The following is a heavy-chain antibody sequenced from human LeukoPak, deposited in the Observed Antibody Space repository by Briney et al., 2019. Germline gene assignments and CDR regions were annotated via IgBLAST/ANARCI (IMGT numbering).Heavy chain of an antibody. J-gene: IGHJ4*02. CDR2: ISGSGGST. CDR1: GFTFSSYA. Sequence: GGSLRLSCAASGFTFSSYAMSWVRQAPGKGLEWVSAISGSGGSTYYADSVKGRFTTSRDNSKNTLYLQMNSLRAEDTAVYYCAKGPPGNYDSSGYYYWGQGTLVTVSS. D-gene: IGHD3-22*01. V-gene: IGHV3-23*01. CDR3: AKGPPGNYDSSGYYY.